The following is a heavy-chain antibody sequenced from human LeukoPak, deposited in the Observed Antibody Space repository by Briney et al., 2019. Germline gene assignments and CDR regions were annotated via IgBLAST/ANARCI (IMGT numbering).Heavy chain of an antibody. CDR1: GGSISSYY. CDR3: ARGEMATTLPFDP. CDR2: IYYSGST. D-gene: IGHD5-24*01. Sequence: PSETLSLTCTVSGGSISSYYWSWIRQPPGKGLGWIGYIYYSGSTNYNPSLKSRVTISVDTSKNQFSLKLSSVTAADTAVYYCARGEMATTLPFDPWGQGTLVTVSS. V-gene: IGHV4-59*01. J-gene: IGHJ5*02.